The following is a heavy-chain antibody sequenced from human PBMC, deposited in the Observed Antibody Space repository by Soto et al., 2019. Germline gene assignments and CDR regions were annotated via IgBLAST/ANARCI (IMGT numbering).Heavy chain of an antibody. CDR3: AKDWAPTREHCDY. V-gene: IGHV3-23*01. J-gene: IGHJ4*02. CDR2: VGVSGATT. CDR1: GFTFTTYA. Sequence: PEGSLSLSCAVSGFTFTTYAMNWVRQAPGKGLEWVAAVGVSGATTYYTDSVKGRFTISRDNSNNMLYLQMNSLRDEDSAIYYCAKDWAPTREHCDYWGQGALVSVSS. D-gene: IGHD1-26*01.